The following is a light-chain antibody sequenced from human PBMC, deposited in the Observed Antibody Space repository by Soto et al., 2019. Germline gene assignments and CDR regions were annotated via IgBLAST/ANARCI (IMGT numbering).Light chain of an antibody. CDR2: DVS. Sequence: QSALTQPASVSGSPGQSITISCTGTSSDVGGYNYVSWYQQHPGKAPKLMIYDVSNRPSGVSNRFSGSKSGNTASLTISGLPGEDEADYYCSSYSSSSLYVFGTGTKLTVL. CDR3: SSYSSSSLYV. J-gene: IGLJ1*01. CDR1: SSDVGGYNY. V-gene: IGLV2-14*01.